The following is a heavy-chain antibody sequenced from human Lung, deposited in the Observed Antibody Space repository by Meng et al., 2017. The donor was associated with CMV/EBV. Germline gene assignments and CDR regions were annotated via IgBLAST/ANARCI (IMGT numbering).Heavy chain of an antibody. D-gene: IGHD3-10*01. Sequence: VSGFTFSDSDMSWVRQAPGKGLECVSSISGRGDRTHYADSVKGRFTISRDNSKNTLYLRMDRLRAEDTAIYFCASLVVGFGESQDYWGQGTLVTVSS. CDR3: ASLVVGFGESQDY. CDR2: ISGRGDRT. J-gene: IGHJ4*02. CDR1: GFTFSDSD. V-gene: IGHV3-23*01.